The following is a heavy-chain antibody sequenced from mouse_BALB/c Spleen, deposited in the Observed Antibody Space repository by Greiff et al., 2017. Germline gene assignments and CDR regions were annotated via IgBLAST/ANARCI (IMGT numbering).Heavy chain of an antibody. CDR2: ISDGGSYT. J-gene: IGHJ4*01. Sequence: EVKLMESGGGLVKPGGSLKLSCAASGFTFSDYYMYWVRQTPEKRLEWVATISDGGSYTYYPDSVKGRFTISRDNAKNNLYLQMSSLKSEDTAMYYCARGDYGYDDAMDYWGQGTSVTVSS. V-gene: IGHV5-4*02. CDR3: ARGDYGYDDAMDY. D-gene: IGHD2-2*01. CDR1: GFTFSDYY.